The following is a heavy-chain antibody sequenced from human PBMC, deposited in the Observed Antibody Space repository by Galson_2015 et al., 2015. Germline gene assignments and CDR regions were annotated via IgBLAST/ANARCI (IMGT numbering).Heavy chain of an antibody. Sequence: ETLSLTCAVYGGSFSGYYWNWVRQPPGKGLEWIGEINHRGSTNYNPSLKSRVTVSVDTSKNQFSLKVRSVTPADTAVYYCARGNDYGSGTFYKENAFDIWGQGTMVTVSS. J-gene: IGHJ3*02. V-gene: IGHV4-34*01. CDR1: GGSFSGYY. CDR3: ARGNDYGSGTFYKENAFDI. D-gene: IGHD3-10*01. CDR2: INHRGST.